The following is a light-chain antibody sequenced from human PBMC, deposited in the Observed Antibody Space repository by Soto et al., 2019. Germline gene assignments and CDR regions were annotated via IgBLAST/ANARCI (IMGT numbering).Light chain of an antibody. CDR2: AAA. J-gene: IGKJ5*01. CDR3: QQSYSPPPVT. Sequence: IQMTQSPSSLSASVGYRVTITCRSSQSINRFLNWYQQKPGKAPKLLIYAAASLQSGVPSRFSGSGSGTDFTLTISSLQPEDFATYYCQQSYSPPPVTFGQGTRLEIK. V-gene: IGKV1-39*01. CDR1: QSINRF.